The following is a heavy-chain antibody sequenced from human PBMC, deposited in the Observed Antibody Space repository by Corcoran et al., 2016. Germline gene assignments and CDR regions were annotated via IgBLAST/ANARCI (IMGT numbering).Heavy chain of an antibody. CDR2: MNYRGRT. D-gene: IGHD6-19*01. V-gene: IGHV4-39*07. Sequence: QLQLQESGPGLVKPSETLSLTCTVSGASISSISYYWGWIRQPPGKGLEGIGSMNYRGRTYFNPSLKSRVTISVDTSKKQFSLKMSSMTDADPAVYYCAREPGSAVSGVDFYYYGMDVWGQGTTVTVSS. CDR3: AREPGSAVSGVDFYYYGMDV. CDR1: GASISSISYY. J-gene: IGHJ6*02.